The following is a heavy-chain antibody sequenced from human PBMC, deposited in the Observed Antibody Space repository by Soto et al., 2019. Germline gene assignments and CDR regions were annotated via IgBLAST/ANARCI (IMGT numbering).Heavy chain of an antibody. J-gene: IGHJ3*02. CDR1: GGFVTSGSYY. CDR3: ARVERGSATTVVDAFDI. D-gene: IGHD3-16*01. CDR2: MSHSGGT. V-gene: IGHV4-34*01. Sequence: QVQLQQWGAGLLKPSETLSLTCAVYGGFVTSGSYYWSWIRQPPGKGLKWIREMSHSGGTHFNPSLKSRVTVSVETSKNQFTLKMSSVTAADTALYYWARVERGSATTVVDAFDIWGPGTMVTVSS.